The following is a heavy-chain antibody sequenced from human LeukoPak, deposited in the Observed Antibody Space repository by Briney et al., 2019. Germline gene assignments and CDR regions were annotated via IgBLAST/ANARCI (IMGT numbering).Heavy chain of an antibody. J-gene: IGHJ4*02. CDR1: GGTISSYA. CDR2: IIPIFGTT. Sequence: ASVKLSCKASGGTISSYAISWVRHPPPQGHERMGRIIPIFGTTNYAQQFQGRVTTTTDESTSTAYMELISLRTADTAVYYCARAGEGVAFDYWGQGTLVSVSS. D-gene: IGHD2-15*01. CDR3: ARAGEGVAFDY. V-gene: IGHV1-69*05.